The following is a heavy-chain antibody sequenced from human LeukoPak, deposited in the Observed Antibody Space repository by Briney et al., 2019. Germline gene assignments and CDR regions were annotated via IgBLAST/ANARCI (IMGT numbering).Heavy chain of an antibody. CDR1: GGSISSSNW. CDR3: ARDGGGNDC. Sequence: KASETLSLTCAVSGGSISSSNWWSWVRQSPGKGLEWIGQIYHSGSTNYKPSLKSRLTISMDKSKNQLSLKLRFVTAADTAVYYCARDGGGNDCWGQGILVTVSS. V-gene: IGHV4-4*02. J-gene: IGHJ4*02. CDR2: IYHSGST. D-gene: IGHD3-10*01.